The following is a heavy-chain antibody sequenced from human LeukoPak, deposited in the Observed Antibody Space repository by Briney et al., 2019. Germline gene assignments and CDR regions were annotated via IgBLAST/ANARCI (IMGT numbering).Heavy chain of an antibody. D-gene: IGHD3-16*02. Sequence: ASVKVSCKASGYSFTIYGISWVRQAPGQGLEWMGWISAYNGNTNYSQNLQGRVTMTTDTSTSTAYMELSSLRSEDTAVYYCAKGRIMITFGGVIAFDKGGQGTLVTVSS. CDR3: AKGRIMITFGGVIAFDK. J-gene: IGHJ4*02. CDR1: GYSFTIYG. V-gene: IGHV1-18*01. CDR2: ISAYNGNT.